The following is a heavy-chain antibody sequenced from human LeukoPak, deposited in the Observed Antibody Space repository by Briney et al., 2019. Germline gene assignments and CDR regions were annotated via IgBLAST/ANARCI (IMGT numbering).Heavy chain of an antibody. V-gene: IGHV4-59*01. J-gene: IGHJ4*02. D-gene: IGHD2-15*01. CDR2: IYYSGST. CDR3: ARGLGCSGGSCYSFFDY. Sequence: KPSETLSLTCTVSGGSISSYYWSWIRQPPGKGLEWIGYIYYSGSTNYNPSLKSRVTISVDTSKNQFSLKLSSVTAADTAVYYCARGLGCSGGSCYSFFDYWGQGTLVSVSS. CDR1: GGSISSYY.